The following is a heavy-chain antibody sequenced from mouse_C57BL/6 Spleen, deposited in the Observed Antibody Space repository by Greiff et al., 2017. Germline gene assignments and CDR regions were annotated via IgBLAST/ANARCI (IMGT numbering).Heavy chain of an antibody. CDR3: ARGRWEGFYFDY. Sequence: VQLQQPGAELVKPGASVKLSCKASGYTFTSYWMQWVKQRPGQGLEWIGEIAPSDSYTNYNQKFKGKATLTVDTSSSTAYMQLSSLTSEDSAVYYCARGRWEGFYFDYWGQGTTLTVSS. CDR2: IAPSDSYT. V-gene: IGHV1-50*01. D-gene: IGHD1-1*02. J-gene: IGHJ2*01. CDR1: GYTFTSYW.